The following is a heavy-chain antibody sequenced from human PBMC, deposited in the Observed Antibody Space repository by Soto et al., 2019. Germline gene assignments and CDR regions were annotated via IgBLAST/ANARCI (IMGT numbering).Heavy chain of an antibody. Sequence: SVKVSCKASGGTFSSYAISWVRQAPGQGLEWKGGIIPIFGTANYAQKFQGRVTITADESTSTAYMELSSLRSEDTAVYYCARDESNYYDSSGYYYFDYWGQGTLVTVSS. J-gene: IGHJ4*02. CDR3: ARDESNYYDSSGYYYFDY. CDR1: GGTFSSYA. CDR2: IIPIFGTA. V-gene: IGHV1-69*13. D-gene: IGHD3-22*01.